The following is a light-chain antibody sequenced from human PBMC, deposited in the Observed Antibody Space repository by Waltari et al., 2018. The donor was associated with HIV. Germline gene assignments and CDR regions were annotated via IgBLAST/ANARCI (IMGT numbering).Light chain of an antibody. CDR1: SSHVGGYNY. CDR2: DVS. V-gene: IGLV2-14*01. J-gene: IGLJ1*01. Sequence: QSALAQPASVSGSPGQSITISCPGTSSHVGGYNYVSWYQQYAGKAPKLMIYDVSNRPSGVSNRFSGSKSGNTASLTISGLQTEDEADYYCGSYTSSSTLVFGTGTKVTVL. CDR3: GSYTSSSTLV.